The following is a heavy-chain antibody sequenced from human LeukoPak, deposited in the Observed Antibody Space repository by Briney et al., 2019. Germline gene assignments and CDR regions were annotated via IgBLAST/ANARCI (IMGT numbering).Heavy chain of an antibody. V-gene: IGHV1-2*02. Sequence: ASVKVSCKASGYSFTGYYMHWVRQAPGQGLEWMGWINPNSGGTNYAQKFQGRVTMTRDTSISITYMEVSRLTSDDTAVYYCARGRPESNVVVVAATEFDPWGQGTLVTVSS. CDR2: INPNSGGT. CDR1: GYSFTGYY. J-gene: IGHJ5*02. D-gene: IGHD2-15*01. CDR3: ARGRPESNVVVVAATEFDP.